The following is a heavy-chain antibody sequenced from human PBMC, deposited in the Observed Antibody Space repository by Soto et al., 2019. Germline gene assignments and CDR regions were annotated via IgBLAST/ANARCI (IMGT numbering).Heavy chain of an antibody. J-gene: IGHJ3*02. V-gene: IGHV3-23*01. D-gene: IGHD4-17*01. Sequence: VQLLESGGRLVPPGGSLRPSCAGSRFSFSNYAMTWARQAPGEGLEWVSSITGSGGGTTYADSVKGRFTISRDNSKNILYLQMDSLRADDTAVYYCSTDPNGDYIGAFDNWGQGTMVTVSS. CDR2: ITGSGGGT. CDR3: STDPNGDYIGAFDN. CDR1: RFSFSNYA.